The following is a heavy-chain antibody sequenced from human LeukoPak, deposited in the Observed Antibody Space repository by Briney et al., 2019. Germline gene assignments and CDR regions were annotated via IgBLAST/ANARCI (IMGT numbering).Heavy chain of an antibody. CDR1: GYTFTGYY. Sequence: ASVKVSCKASGYTFTGYYMHWVRQAPGQGLEWMGWINPNSGGTNYAQKFQGWVTMTRDTSISTAYMELSRLRSDDTAVYYCARGEYYDSSGYYYWGQGTLVTVSS. J-gene: IGHJ4*02. CDR2: INPNSGGT. CDR3: ARGEYYDSSGYYY. D-gene: IGHD3-22*01. V-gene: IGHV1-2*04.